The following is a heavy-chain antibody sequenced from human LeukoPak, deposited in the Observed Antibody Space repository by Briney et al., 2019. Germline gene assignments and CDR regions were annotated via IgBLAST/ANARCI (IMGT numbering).Heavy chain of an antibody. Sequence: GGSLRLSCAASGFTFSSYAMSWVRQAPGKGLEWVSAISGSGGSTYYADSVKGRFTISRDNSKNTLYLQMNSLRAEDMAVYYCAPSSSWYSPLDYWGQGTLVTVSS. D-gene: IGHD6-13*01. V-gene: IGHV3-23*01. CDR2: ISGSGGST. CDR1: GFTFSSYA. J-gene: IGHJ4*02. CDR3: APSSSWYSPLDY.